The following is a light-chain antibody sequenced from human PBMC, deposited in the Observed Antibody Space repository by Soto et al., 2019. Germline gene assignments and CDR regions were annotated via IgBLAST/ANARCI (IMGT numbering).Light chain of an antibody. J-gene: IGKJ1*01. V-gene: IGKV1-39*01. CDR3: QQSGNSPDT. CDR1: QSMSSY. CDR2: AAS. Sequence: DMRMTQSPSSLSASVGDRVTITCRSSQSMSSYLNWYQQKPGKAPKLLIYAASSLQSGVSSRFSGSGSGTDFTLTISSLQPENFAVYYCQQSGNSPDTFGQGTKVDIK.